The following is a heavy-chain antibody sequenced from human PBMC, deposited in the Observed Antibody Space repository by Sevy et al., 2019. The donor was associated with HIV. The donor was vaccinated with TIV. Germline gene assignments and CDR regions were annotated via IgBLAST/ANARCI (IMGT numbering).Heavy chain of an antibody. D-gene: IGHD3-10*01. V-gene: IGHV4-4*07. CDR3: ASLDGA. CDR1: GGSISDYY. J-gene: IGHJ5*02. CDR2: VYTSGRT. Sequence: SETLYLICTVSGGSISDYYYNWIRQAAGKRLEWIGRVYTSGRTTYNPSLKSRVTMSIDASKNQFSLNLSSVTAADTAVYYCASLDGAWGQGTLVTVSS.